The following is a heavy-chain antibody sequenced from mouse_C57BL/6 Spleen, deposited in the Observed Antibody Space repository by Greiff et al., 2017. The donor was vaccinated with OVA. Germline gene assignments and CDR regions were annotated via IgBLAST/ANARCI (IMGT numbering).Heavy chain of an antibody. V-gene: IGHV1-15*01. CDR3: TRGGTDFDY. CDR2: IDPETGGT. J-gene: IGHJ2*01. D-gene: IGHD3-3*01. CDR1: GYTFTDYE. Sequence: QVHVKQSGAELVRPGASVTLSCKASGYTFTDYEMHWVKQTPVHGLEWIGAIDPETGGTAYNQKFKGKAILTADKSSSTAYMELRSLTSEDSAVYYCTRGGTDFDYWGQGTTLTVSS.